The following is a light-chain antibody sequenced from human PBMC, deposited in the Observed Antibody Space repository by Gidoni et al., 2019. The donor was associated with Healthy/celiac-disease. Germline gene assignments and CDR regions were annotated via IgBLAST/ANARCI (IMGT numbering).Light chain of an antibody. V-gene: IGKV1-33*01. CDR3: QQYDNT. CDR1: QDISNY. CDR2: DAS. J-gene: IGKJ3*01. Sequence: DIQMTQSPSSLSASVGDRVTIPCQASQDISNYLNWYPQKPGKAPKLLIYDASNLETGVPSRFSGSGSVTDFTFTISSLQPEDIATYYCQQYDNTFGPGTKVDIK.